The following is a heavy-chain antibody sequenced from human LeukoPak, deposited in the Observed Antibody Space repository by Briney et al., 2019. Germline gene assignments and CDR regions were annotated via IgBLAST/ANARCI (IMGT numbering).Heavy chain of an antibody. J-gene: IGHJ6*02. Sequence: GGSLRLSCEASGFXFSSYAISWVRQAPGKGLEWVSAISGSGGSTYFADSVKGRFTISRDNSKNTLYLQMNSLRAEDTAVYYCAKELTVYYGMDVWGQGTTVTVSS. D-gene: IGHD4-17*01. V-gene: IGHV3-23*01. CDR3: AKELTVYYGMDV. CDR2: ISGSGGST. CDR1: GFXFSSYA.